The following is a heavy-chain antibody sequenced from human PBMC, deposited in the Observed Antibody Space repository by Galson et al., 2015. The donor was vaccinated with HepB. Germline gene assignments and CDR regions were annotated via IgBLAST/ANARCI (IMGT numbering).Heavy chain of an antibody. D-gene: IGHD6-13*01. CDR3: AAGLAAAGTGWFDP. CDR1: GFTFISSA. J-gene: IGHJ5*02. V-gene: IGHV1-58*02. Sequence: SVKVSCKASGFTFISSAMQWVRQARGQRLEWIGWIVVGSGNTDYAQKFQERVTITRDMSTSTAYMELSSLRSEDTAVYYCAAGLAAAGTGWFDPWGQGTLVTVSS. CDR2: IVVGSGNT.